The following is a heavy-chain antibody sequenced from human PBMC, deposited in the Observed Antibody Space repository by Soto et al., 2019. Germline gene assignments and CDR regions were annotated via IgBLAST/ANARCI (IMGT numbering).Heavy chain of an antibody. V-gene: IGHV4-59*08. CDR3: ARGGLGYCSGGSFFSTEMTRNDN. CDR1: GGSISSWY. CDR2: IYYSGSS. J-gene: IGHJ5*01. D-gene: IGHD2-15*01. Sequence: SETLSLDCTVCGGSISSWYWGLIWQPPGKGMEWIGYIYYSGSSNYNPSLKSRVTISVDTSKNPFSLKLSSVTAADTAVYYCARGGLGYCSGGSFFSTEMTRNDN.